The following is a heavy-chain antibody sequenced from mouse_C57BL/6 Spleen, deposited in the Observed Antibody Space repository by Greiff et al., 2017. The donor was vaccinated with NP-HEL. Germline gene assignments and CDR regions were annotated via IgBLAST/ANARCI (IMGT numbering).Heavy chain of an antibody. Sequence: EVMLVESGGGLVKPGGSLKLSCAASGFTFSSYTMSWVRQTPEKRLEWVATISGGGGNTYYPDSVKGRFTISRDNAKNTLYLQMSSLRSEDTALYYCARDPNWAYWGQGTLVTVSA. J-gene: IGHJ3*01. V-gene: IGHV5-9*01. CDR3: ARDPNWAY. CDR1: GFTFSSYT. CDR2: ISGGGGNT.